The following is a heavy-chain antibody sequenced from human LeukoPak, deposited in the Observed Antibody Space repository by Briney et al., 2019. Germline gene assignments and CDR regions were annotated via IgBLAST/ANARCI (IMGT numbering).Heavy chain of an antibody. D-gene: IGHD3-10*02. CDR2: IYYSGST. J-gene: IGHJ6*03. CDR1: GGSISSSSYY. V-gene: IGHV4-39*01. CDR3: AMFGESTYYYYYMDV. Sequence: SETLSLTCTVSGGSISSSSYYWGWIRQPPGKGLEWIGSIYYSGSTYYNPSLKSRVTISVDTSKNQFSLKLSSVTSADTAGYYCAMFGESTYYYYYMDVWGKGTTVTVSS.